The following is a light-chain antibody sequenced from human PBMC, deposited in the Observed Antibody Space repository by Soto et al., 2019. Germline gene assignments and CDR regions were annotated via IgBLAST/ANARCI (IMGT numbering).Light chain of an antibody. V-gene: IGLV1-44*01. CDR3: APWDVSLNGLYV. CDR1: SSNIGSGS. Sequence: QSVLTQPPSASGTPGQRVTISCSGTSSNIGSGSVNWYQQLPGTAPKLLIYNNDQWPSGVPDRFSGSKSGTSASLDISGLQSEDEADYYCAPWDVSLNGLYVFGNGTKVTVL. J-gene: IGLJ1*01. CDR2: NND.